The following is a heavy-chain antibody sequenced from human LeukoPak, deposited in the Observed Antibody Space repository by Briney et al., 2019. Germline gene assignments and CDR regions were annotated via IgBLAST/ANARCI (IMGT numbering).Heavy chain of an antibody. CDR1: GFTFSRYA. D-gene: IGHD2-15*01. Sequence: GGSLRLSCAASGFTFSRYALHWARQAPGKGLEWVALTSSDGSDQYYADFVKGRFTISKDKSKSTLYLQMNSLKIEDTAVYYCARGSVGTPPPFDFWGQGTLVTVSS. CDR2: TSSDGSDQ. J-gene: IGHJ4*02. CDR3: ARGSVGTPPPFDF. V-gene: IGHV3-30-3*01.